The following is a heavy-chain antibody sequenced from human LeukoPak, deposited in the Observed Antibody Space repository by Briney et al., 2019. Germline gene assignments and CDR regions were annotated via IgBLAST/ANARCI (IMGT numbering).Heavy chain of an antibody. CDR3: AKARRDDYDNFDY. CDR1: GFTFSSYW. D-gene: IGHD4-17*01. CDR2: IKQDGSEK. J-gene: IGHJ4*02. Sequence: PGGSLRLSCAASGFTFSSYWMSWVRQAPGKGLEWVANIKQDGSEKYYVDSVKGRFTISRDNSKNTLYLQMNSLRAEDTAVYYCAKARRDDYDNFDYWGQGTLVTVSS. V-gene: IGHV3-7*03.